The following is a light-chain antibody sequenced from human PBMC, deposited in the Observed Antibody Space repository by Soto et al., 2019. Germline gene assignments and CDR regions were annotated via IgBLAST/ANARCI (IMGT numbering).Light chain of an antibody. V-gene: IGKV1-5*03. CDR2: QAS. CDR3: QQYAGYPET. J-gene: IGKJ1*01. Sequence: DIPMTQSPSTLSASVGDKVTITCRASQSLSRWLAWYQQKPGKVPKLLIYQASTLESAVPSRFSGSGSGTEFTLTISSLQTDDIATYNCQQYAGYPETFGQGTKVEIK. CDR1: QSLSRW.